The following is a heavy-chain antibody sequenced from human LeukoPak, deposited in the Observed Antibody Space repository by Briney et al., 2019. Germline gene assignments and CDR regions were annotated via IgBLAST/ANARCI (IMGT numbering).Heavy chain of an antibody. V-gene: IGHV4-61*05. CDR1: GGSISSSSYY. CDR3: ARPKGYCSGGSCYNNWFDP. Sequence: PSETLSLTCTVSGGSISSSSYYWGWIRQPPGKGLEWIGYIYYSGSTNYNPSLKSRVTISVDTSKNQFSLKLSSVTAADTAVYYCARPKGYCSGGSCYNNWFDPWGQGTLVTVSS. CDR2: IYYSGST. D-gene: IGHD2-15*01. J-gene: IGHJ5*02.